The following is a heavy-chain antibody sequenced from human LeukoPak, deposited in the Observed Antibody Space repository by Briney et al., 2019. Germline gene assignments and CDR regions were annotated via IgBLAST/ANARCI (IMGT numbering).Heavy chain of an antibody. CDR3: ASNRNPPHYDFWSGYYRVDNWFDP. Sequence: GGSLRLSCAASGFTFSSYEMNWVRQAPGKGLEGVSYISSSGSTIYYADSVKGRFTISRDNAKNSLYLQMNSLRAEDTAVYYCASNRNPPHYDFWSGYYRVDNWFDPWGQGTLVTVSS. CDR1: GFTFSSYE. V-gene: IGHV3-48*03. CDR2: ISSSGSTI. J-gene: IGHJ5*02. D-gene: IGHD3-3*01.